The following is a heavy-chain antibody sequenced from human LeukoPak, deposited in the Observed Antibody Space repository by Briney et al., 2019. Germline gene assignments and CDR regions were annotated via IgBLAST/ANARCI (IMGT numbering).Heavy chain of an antibody. D-gene: IGHD3-10*01. CDR1: GFTFSSYW. CDR2: INTDGSST. V-gene: IGHV3-74*01. CDR3: AKDFKRSTSEYYYGSGKKVSGTHAFDI. Sequence: GGSLRLSCAASGFTFSSYWMHWVRQAPGKGLVWVSRINTDGSSTSYADSVKGRFTISRDNSKNTLYLQMNSLRAEDTAVYYCAKDFKRSTSEYYYGSGKKVSGTHAFDIWGQGTMVTVSS. J-gene: IGHJ3*02.